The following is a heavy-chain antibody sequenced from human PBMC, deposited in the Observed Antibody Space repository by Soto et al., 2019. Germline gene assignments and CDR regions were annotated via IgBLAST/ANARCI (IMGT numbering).Heavy chain of an antibody. D-gene: IGHD2-8*01. Sequence: QVQLVQSGGEVTKPGASVKVSCKSSGYTFTSYGVSWVRQAPGQGLEWLGWISVYTGNTKQAQKFQDRVTLTTEAPTSTAYLELRNLRSDDTAVYSCARDRCTTDKCYTHHSDVGGQGPTVTVSS. J-gene: IGHJ6*02. CDR2: ISVYTGNT. CDR1: GYTFTSYG. V-gene: IGHV1-18*04. CDR3: ARDRCTTDKCYTHHSDV.